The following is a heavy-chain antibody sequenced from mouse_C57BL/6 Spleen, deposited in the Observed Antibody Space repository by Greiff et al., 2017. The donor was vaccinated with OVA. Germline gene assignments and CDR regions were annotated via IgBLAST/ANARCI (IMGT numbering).Heavy chain of an antibody. V-gene: IGHV1-50*01. CDR3: ARTGTNFDY. CDR1: GYTFTSYW. CDR2: IDPSDSYT. D-gene: IGHD4-1*01. Sequence: VQLQQPGAELVKPGASVKLSCKASGYTFTSYWMQWVNQRPGQGLEWIGEIDPSDSYTNYNQKFKGKATLTVDTSSSTAYMQLSSLTSEDSAVYYCARTGTNFDYWGQGTTLTVSS. J-gene: IGHJ2*01.